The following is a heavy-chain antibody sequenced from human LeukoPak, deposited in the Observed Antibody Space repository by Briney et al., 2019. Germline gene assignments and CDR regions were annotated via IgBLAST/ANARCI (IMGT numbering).Heavy chain of an antibody. CDR1: GGSISSYY. V-gene: IGHV4-59*08. Sequence: SETLSLTCTVSGGSISSYYWSWIRQPPGKGLEWIGYIYYSGSTNYNTSLKSRVTISVDTSKNQFSLRLSSVTAADTAVYYCARLGCSGGSCYDEYWGQGTLVTVSS. D-gene: IGHD2-15*01. CDR2: IYYSGST. J-gene: IGHJ4*02. CDR3: ARLGCSGGSCYDEY.